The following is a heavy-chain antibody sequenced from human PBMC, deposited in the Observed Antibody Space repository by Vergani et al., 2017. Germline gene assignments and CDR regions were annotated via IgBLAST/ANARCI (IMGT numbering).Heavy chain of an antibody. CDR3: VRDQVTMLRGSDALDI. CDR2: IRSKAYGQAT. D-gene: IGHD3-10*01. Sequence: VQILQSGGDLVQPGRSLRLSCTASGFTFGNYAMDWFRQAPGQGLEWVGGIRSKAYGQATIYAASVKGRFTISRDDSKSIAYLQMNNLQTEDTAMYYCVRDQVTMLRGSDALDIWGQGTMVTVSS. CDR1: GFTFGNYA. J-gene: IGHJ3*02. V-gene: IGHV3-49*03.